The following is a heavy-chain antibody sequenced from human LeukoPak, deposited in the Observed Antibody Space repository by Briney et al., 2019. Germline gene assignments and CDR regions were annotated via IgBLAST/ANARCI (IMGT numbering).Heavy chain of an antibody. CDR1: GGSITSGSYF. J-gene: IGHJ3*02. Sequence: PSQTLPLTCTVSGGSITSGSYFWSWIRQPAGKGLEWIGYIYHSGSTYYNPSLKSRVTISVDRSKNQFSLKLSSVTAADTAVYYCASYGPPTLGRAFDIWGQGTMVTVSS. D-gene: IGHD4-17*01. CDR3: ASYGPPTLGRAFDI. V-gene: IGHV4-30-2*01. CDR2: IYHSGST.